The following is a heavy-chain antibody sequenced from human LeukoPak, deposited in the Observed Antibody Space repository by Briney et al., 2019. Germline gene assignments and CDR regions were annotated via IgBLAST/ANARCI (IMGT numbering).Heavy chain of an antibody. J-gene: IGHJ4*02. Sequence: SETLSLTCTVSGSSISSSSYYWGWIRQPPGKGLEWIGSNSGSTYYNPSLKSRVTISVDTPKNQISLKLSSVTAADTAVFYCARAYYDFWSGPPRLDFDYWGQGTLVTVSS. CDR1: GSSISSSSYY. CDR2: NSGST. V-gene: IGHV4-39*07. CDR3: ARAYYDFWSGPPRLDFDY. D-gene: IGHD3-3*01.